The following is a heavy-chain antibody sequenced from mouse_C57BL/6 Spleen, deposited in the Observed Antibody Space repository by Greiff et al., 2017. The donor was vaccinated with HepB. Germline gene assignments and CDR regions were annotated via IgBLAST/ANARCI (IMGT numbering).Heavy chain of an antibody. V-gene: IGHV1-72*01. J-gene: IGHJ4*01. Sequence: QVQLKQSGAELVKPGASVKLSCKASGYTFTSYWMHWVKQRPGRGLEWIGRIDPNSGGTKYNEKFKSKATLTVDKPSSTAYMQLSSLTSEDSAVYYCARGELGGSSPYYYAMDYWGQGTSVTVSS. D-gene: IGHD1-1*01. CDR3: ARGELGGSSPYYYAMDY. CDR1: GYTFTSYW. CDR2: IDPNSGGT.